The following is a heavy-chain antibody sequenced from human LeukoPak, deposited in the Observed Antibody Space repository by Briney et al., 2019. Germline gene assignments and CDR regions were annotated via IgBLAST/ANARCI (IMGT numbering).Heavy chain of an antibody. CDR1: RFTFNRYS. CDR2: ISASGGGT. D-gene: IGHD1-26*01. CDR3: AKWDENFYYMDV. J-gene: IGHJ6*03. V-gene: IGHV3-23*01. Sequence: GGSLTLSCAASRFTFNRYSMSWVRQAPGKGLQWVSSISASGGGTHYASSVRGRFSISRDNSKDTVSLQMNGLRAEDTAIYYCAKWDENFYYMDVWGQGTAVTVSS.